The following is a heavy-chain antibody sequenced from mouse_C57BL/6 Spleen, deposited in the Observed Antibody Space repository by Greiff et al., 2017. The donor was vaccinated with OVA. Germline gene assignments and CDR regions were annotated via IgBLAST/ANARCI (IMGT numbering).Heavy chain of an antibody. Sequence: VQLKQSGPELVKPGASVKISCKASGYSFTGYYMNWVKQSPEKSLEWIGEINPSTGGTTYNQKFKAKATLTVDKSSSTAYMQLKSLTSEDSAVYYCARLSYAMDYWGQGTSVTVSS. CDR3: ARLSYAMDY. CDR2: INPSTGGT. V-gene: IGHV1-42*01. J-gene: IGHJ4*01. CDR1: GYSFTGYY.